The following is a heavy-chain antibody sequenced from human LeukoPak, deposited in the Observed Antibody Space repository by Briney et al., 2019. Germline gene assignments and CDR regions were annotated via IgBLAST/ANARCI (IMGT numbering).Heavy chain of an antibody. J-gene: IGHJ4*02. V-gene: IGHV1-69*05. CDR3: ASRAGDYDFWSGYYFDY. Sequence: SVKVSCKASGGTFSSYAISWVRQAPGQGLEWMGGIIPIFGTANYAQKFQGRVTITTDESTSTAYMELSSLRSGDTAVYYCASRAGDYDFWSGYYFDYWGQGTLVTVSS. CDR2: IIPIFGTA. D-gene: IGHD3-3*01. CDR1: GGTFSSYA.